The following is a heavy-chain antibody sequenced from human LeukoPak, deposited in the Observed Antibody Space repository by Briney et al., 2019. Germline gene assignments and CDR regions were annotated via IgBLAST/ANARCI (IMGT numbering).Heavy chain of an antibody. D-gene: IGHD3-10*01. CDR2: INQDGTEK. J-gene: IGHJ4*02. Sequence: GGSLRLSCAASGFIFSTYSMSWVRQAPGKGLESVANINQDGTEKYYADSVKGRFTVSRDYAKNSLYLQMNSLRVEDTAVYYCAKVAKYYYGPETYYFFEQWGQGTPVTASS. CDR1: GFIFSTYS. CDR3: AKVAKYYYGPETYYFFEQ. V-gene: IGHV3-7*01.